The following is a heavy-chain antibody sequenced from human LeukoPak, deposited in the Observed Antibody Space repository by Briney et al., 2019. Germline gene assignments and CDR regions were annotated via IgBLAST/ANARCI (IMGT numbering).Heavy chain of an antibody. CDR2: IKQDGEEN. CDR3: ARRGLPDV. Sequence: GGSLRLSCAASGFTFSSFWMSWVRQAPGKGLEWVANIKQDGEENFYVDSVKGRFTISRDNAKNSLYLQMNSLRVEDTAVYYCARRGLPDVWGKGTTVTVSS. D-gene: IGHD2-15*01. V-gene: IGHV3-7*01. CDR1: GFTFSSFW. J-gene: IGHJ6*03.